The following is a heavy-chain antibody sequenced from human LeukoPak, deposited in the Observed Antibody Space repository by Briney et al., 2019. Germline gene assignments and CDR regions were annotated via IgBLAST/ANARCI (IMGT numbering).Heavy chain of an antibody. D-gene: IGHD3-22*01. CDR1: GGSISSSSYY. Sequence: SETLSLTCTVSGGSISSSSYYWGWIRQPPGKGLEWIGSIYYSVSTYYNPSLKRRVTISVDTSKNQFSLKLSSVTAADTAVYYCARHLGGDYYDSSAIPWFDPWGQGTLVTVSS. V-gene: IGHV4-39*01. J-gene: IGHJ5*02. CDR3: ARHLGGDYYDSSAIPWFDP. CDR2: IYYSVST.